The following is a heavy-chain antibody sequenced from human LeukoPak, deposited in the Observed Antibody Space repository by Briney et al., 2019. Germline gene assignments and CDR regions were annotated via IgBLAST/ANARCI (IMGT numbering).Heavy chain of an antibody. J-gene: IGHJ4*02. D-gene: IGHD3-10*01. CDR2: IYYSGST. V-gene: IGHV4-39*07. Sequence: SETLSLTCTVSGGSISSYYWGWIRQPPGKGLEWIGSIYYSGSTYYNPSLKSRVTISVDTSKNQFSLKLSSVTAADTAVYYCARDSYGSGSYNYWGQGTLVTVSS. CDR1: GGSISSYY. CDR3: ARDSYGSGSYNY.